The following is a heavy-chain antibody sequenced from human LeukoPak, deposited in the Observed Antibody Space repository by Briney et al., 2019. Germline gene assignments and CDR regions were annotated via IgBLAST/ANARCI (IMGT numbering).Heavy chain of an antibody. Sequence: PGGSLRLSCAASGFTFSHYAMHWVRQAPGRGLEWVAAISYDGNNKFYADSVKGRFTISRDNSENTLYLQMNDLRAEDTAVYYGASGRHYYASGSPTDFDYWGQGTLVTVSS. J-gene: IGHJ4*02. V-gene: IGHV3-30-3*01. D-gene: IGHD3-10*01. CDR3: ASGRHYYASGSPTDFDY. CDR2: ISYDGNNK. CDR1: GFTFSHYA.